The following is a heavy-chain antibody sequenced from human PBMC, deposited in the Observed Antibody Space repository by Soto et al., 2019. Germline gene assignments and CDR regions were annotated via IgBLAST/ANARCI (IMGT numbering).Heavy chain of an antibody. D-gene: IGHD2-2*02. V-gene: IGHV1-46*01. CDR1: GYTFTSHY. J-gene: IGHJ5*02. Sequence: QVQLVQSGAEVKKPGASVKVSCKASGYTFTSHYMHWVRQAPGQGLEWMGIINTSGGSKRYAQKFHGRVTMTRDTATSTVYMELSSLRSEDTAVYYCARFSCSSSSCYTIGWFDPWGQGTLVTVSS. CDR3: ARFSCSSSSCYTIGWFDP. CDR2: INTSGGSK.